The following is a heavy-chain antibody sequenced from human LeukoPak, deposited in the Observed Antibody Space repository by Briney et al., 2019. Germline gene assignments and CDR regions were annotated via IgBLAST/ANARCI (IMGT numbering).Heavy chain of an antibody. D-gene: IGHD2-15*01. CDR1: GGSISSYY. CDR3: ARVYWNYFDY. Sequence: SETLSLTCTISGGSISSYYWSWIRQPPGRGLEWIGYIYYSGSTNYNPSLKSRVTISVDTSKNQFSLKLSSVTAADTAVYYCARVYWNYFDYWGQGTLVTVSS. V-gene: IGHV4-59*01. CDR2: IYYSGST. J-gene: IGHJ4*02.